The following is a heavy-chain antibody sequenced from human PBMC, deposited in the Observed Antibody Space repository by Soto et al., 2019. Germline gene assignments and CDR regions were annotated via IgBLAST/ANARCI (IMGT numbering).Heavy chain of an antibody. CDR2: ISGNGVST. D-gene: IGHD2-2*01. V-gene: IGHV3-23*01. J-gene: IGHJ4*02. CDR1: GFAFSSYA. CDR3: ASRALGDVHCSRTTCYVFDY. Sequence: PGGSLRLSCAASGFAFSSYAMSWVRQAPGKGLEWVSGISGNGVSTFYADSVKGRCTISRDNSKNTVYLQMNSLRAEDTAVYYCASRALGDVHCSRTTCYVFDYWGQGNMVTV.